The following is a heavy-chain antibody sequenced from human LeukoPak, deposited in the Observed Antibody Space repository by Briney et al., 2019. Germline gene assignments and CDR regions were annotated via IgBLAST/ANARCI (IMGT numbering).Heavy chain of an antibody. CDR2: INGGGVNT. CDR1: GFTFSSYA. V-gene: IGHV3-23*01. CDR3: AKCINVAGTSENNWFDP. J-gene: IGHJ5*02. D-gene: IGHD6-19*01. Sequence: GGSLRLSCAASGFTFSSYAMSWVRQAPGKGLEWVSTINGGGVNTHYADSVGGRFTISRDNSKNTLFLQMNSLRDEDTAVYYCAKCINVAGTSENNWFDPWGQGTLVTVSS.